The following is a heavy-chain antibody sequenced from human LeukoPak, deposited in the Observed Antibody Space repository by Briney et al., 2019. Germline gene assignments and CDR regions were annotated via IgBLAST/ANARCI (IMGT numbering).Heavy chain of an antibody. CDR1: GFTFSSYA. J-gene: IGHJ4*02. CDR3: TRRYFYDTSGYFQRDY. D-gene: IGHD3-22*01. V-gene: IGHV3-73*01. Sequence: GGSLRLSCAASGFTFSSYAMHWVRQASGKGLEWVGRIRSKANSYATSYGASVKGRFTISRDDSKNTAYLQMNSLKTEDTAVYYCTRRYFYDTSGYFQRDYWGQGTLVTVSS. CDR2: IRSKANSYAT.